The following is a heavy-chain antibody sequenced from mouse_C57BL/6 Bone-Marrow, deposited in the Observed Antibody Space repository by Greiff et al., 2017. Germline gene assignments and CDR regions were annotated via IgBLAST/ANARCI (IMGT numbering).Heavy chain of an antibody. CDR1: GYTFTNYW. J-gene: IGHJ3*01. D-gene: IGHD1-1*01. V-gene: IGHV1-63*01. CDR2: IYPGGGYT. Sequence: QVQLQQSGAELVRPGTSVKMSCKASGYTFTNYWIGWAKQRPGHGLEWIGDIYPGGGYTNYNEKFKGKATLTADKSSSTAYMQFSSLTSEDSAIYYCARSYGSSYSWFADWGQGTLVTVSA. CDR3: ARSYGSSYSWFAD.